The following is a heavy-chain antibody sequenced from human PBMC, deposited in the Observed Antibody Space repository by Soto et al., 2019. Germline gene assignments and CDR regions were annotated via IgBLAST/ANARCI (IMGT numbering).Heavy chain of an antibody. J-gene: IGHJ6*02. V-gene: IGHV1-69*02. Sequence: QVQLVQSGAEVKKPGSSVKVSCKASGGTFSSYTISWVRQAPGQGLEWMRRIIPILGIANYAQKFQGRVTITADKSTSTAYMELSSLRSEGTAVYYCALVGDMTAAATDYYYYGMDVWGQGTTVTVSS. CDR2: IIPILGIA. CDR1: GGTFSSYT. CDR3: ALVGDMTAAATDYYYYGMDV. D-gene: IGHD6-13*01.